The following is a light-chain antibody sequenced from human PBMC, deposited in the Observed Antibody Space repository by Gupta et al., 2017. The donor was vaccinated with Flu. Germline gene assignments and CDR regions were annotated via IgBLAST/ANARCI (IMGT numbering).Light chain of an antibody. CDR1: QSVSSSY. V-gene: IGKV3-20*01. CDR3: QQYGSSPLYS. CDR2: GAS. J-gene: IGKJ2*03. Sequence: EIVLTQSPGTLSLSPGERATLSCRASQSVSSSYLAWYQQKTGQAPMLLIYGASSRATGIPDRFSGSGSGTYFTLTISILEPEDFAVYYCQQYGSSPLYSFGQGTKLEIK.